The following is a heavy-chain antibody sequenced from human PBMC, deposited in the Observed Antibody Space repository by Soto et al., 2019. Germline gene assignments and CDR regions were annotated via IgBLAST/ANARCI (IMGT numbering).Heavy chain of an antibody. D-gene: IGHD6-19*01. J-gene: IGHJ4*02. CDR1: GFTFSSYA. CDR3: AKGGSTVAGPAGHYFDY. CDR2: ISGSGGST. Sequence: GGSLRLSCAASGFTFSSYAMSWVRQAPGKGLEWVSAISGSGGSTYYADSVKGRFTISRDNSKNTLYLQMNSLRAEDTAVYYCAKGGSTVAGPAGHYFDYWGQGTLVTVSS. V-gene: IGHV3-23*01.